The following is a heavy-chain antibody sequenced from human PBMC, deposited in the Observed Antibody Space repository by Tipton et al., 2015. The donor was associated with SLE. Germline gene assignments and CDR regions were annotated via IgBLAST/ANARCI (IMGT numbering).Heavy chain of an antibody. CDR1: GGSISSYY. J-gene: IGHJ4*02. V-gene: IGHV4-59*12. CDR2: IYYSGST. Sequence: TLSLTCTVSGGSISSYYWSWIRQPPGKGLEWIGYIYYSGSTNYNPSLKSRVTISVDTSKNQFSLKLSSVTAADTAVYYCARGPDSSGYYLLQFGYWGQGTLVTVSS. D-gene: IGHD3-22*01. CDR3: ARGPDSSGYYLLQFGY.